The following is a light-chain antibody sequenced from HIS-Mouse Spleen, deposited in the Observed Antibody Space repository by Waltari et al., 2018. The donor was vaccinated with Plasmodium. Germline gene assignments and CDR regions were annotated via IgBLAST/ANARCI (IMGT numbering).Light chain of an antibody. J-gene: IGLJ2*01. CDR2: EVS. CDR1: NSDVGVFNF. Sequence: QSALTQPPSAPGYPGQSVNISCTGHNSDVGVFNFVSWYQQHPGKAPKLMIYEVSKRTAGVPDRFSGSKSGNTASLTVSGLQAEDEADYYCSSYAGSNNLVFGGGTKLTVL. CDR3: SSYAGSNNLV. V-gene: IGLV2-8*01.